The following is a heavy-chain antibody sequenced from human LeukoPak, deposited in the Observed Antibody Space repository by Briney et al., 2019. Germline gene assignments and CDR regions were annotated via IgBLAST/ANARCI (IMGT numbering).Heavy chain of an antibody. CDR2: INPNSGGT. CDR1: GGTFSSYA. Sequence: ASVKVSCKASGGTFSSYAISWVRQAPGQGLEWMGWINPNSGGTNYAQKFQGRVTMTRDTSISTVYMELTRLRSDDTAVYYCVRIYRGPDYWGQGTLVTVSS. D-gene: IGHD3-10*01. CDR3: VRIYRGPDY. J-gene: IGHJ4*02. V-gene: IGHV1-2*02.